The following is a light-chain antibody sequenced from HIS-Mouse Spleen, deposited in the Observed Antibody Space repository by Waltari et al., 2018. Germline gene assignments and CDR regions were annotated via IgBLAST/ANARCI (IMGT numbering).Light chain of an antibody. V-gene: IGLV3-10*01. CDR1: ALPKNY. Sequence: SYELTQPPSVSVSPGQPARITCTGDALPKNYAYWYQQKSGQAPVLVIYEDSKRPSGIPERFSGSSSGTMATLTISGAQGEDEADYYCYSTDSSGNHRVFGGGTKLTVL. J-gene: IGLJ2*01. CDR2: EDS. CDR3: YSTDSSGNHRV.